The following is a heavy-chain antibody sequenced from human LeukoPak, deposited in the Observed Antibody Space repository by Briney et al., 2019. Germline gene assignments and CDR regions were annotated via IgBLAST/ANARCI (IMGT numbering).Heavy chain of an antibody. J-gene: IGHJ4*02. CDR1: GGTFSSYA. Sequence: SVKVSCKASGGTFSSYAISWVRQAPGQGLEWMGGIIPIFGTANYAQKFQGRVTITTDESTSTAYMELSSLRSEDTAVYYCARGGVAADVPIDYWGQGTLVSVSS. V-gene: IGHV1-69*05. D-gene: IGHD2-15*01. CDR2: IIPIFGTA. CDR3: ARGGVAADVPIDY.